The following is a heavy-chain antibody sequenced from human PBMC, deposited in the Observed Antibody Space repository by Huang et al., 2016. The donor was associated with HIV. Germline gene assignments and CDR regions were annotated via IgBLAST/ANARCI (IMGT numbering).Heavy chain of an antibody. Sequence: QVQLVQSGAEVKKPGASVKVSCKASGYTFTGYYMHWVRQAPGQGLEGMGWINPKRGGTNYAQKFQGRVTMTRDTSISTAYMELSRLRSDDTAVYYCAREVVSATGYYYYGMDVWGQGTTVTVSS. CDR3: AREVVSATGYYYYGMDV. D-gene: IGHD2-15*01. CDR1: GYTFTGYY. J-gene: IGHJ6*02. CDR2: INPKRGGT. V-gene: IGHV1-2*02.